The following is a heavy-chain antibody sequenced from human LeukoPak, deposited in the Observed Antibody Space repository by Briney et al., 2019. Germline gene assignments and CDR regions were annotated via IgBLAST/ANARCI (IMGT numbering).Heavy chain of an antibody. D-gene: IGHD5-18*01. CDR2: IRYDGSNK. J-gene: IGHJ4*02. CDR3: AKPGFGSYGCIDY. Sequence: GGSLRLSCAASGFTFSSYGMHWVRQAPGKGLEWVAFIRYDGSNKYYADSVKGRFTISRDNSKNTLYLQTNSLRAEDTAVYYCAKPGFGSYGCIDYWGQGTLVTVSS. CDR1: GFTFSSYG. V-gene: IGHV3-30*02.